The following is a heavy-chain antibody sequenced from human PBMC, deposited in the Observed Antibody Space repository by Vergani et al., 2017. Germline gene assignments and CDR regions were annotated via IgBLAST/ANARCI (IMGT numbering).Heavy chain of an antibody. CDR2: ISSSGSTI. J-gene: IGHJ4*02. Sequence: VQLVESGGGLVKPGESLRLSCAASGFTFSSYEMNWVRQAPGKGLEWVSYISSSGSTIYYADSVKGRFTISRDNAKNSLYLQMNSLRAEDTAVYYCARDDTYYYDSSGYSFGYWGQGTLVTVSS. CDR1: GFTFSSYE. V-gene: IGHV3-48*03. D-gene: IGHD3-22*01. CDR3: ARDDTYYYDSSGYSFGY.